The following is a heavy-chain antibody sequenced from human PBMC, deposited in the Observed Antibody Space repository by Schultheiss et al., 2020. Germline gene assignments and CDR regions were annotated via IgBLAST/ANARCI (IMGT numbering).Heavy chain of an antibody. CDR3: ARGSPAAAKGDDN. Sequence: SETLSLTCTVSGDSISNYYWSWIRQPAGKGLEWTGRIYTSGSTNYNPSLKSRVTMSVDRSKNEVSLKLTFVTAADTAVYYCARGSPAAAKGDDNWGQGTLVNVYS. J-gene: IGHJ4*02. V-gene: IGHV4-4*07. CDR1: GDSISNYY. CDR2: IYTSGST. D-gene: IGHD3-16*01.